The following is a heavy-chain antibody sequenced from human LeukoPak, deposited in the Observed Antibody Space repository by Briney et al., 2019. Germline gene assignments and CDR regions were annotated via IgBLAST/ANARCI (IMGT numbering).Heavy chain of an antibody. CDR1: GGSISSYY. CDR2: IYYSGST. Sequence: SETLSFTCTVAGGSISSYYWSWIRQPPGKGLEWIGYIYYSGSTNYNPSLKSRVTVSVDTSKNQFSLKLSSVTAADTAVYYCASGYGKFDYWGQGTLVTVSS. V-gene: IGHV4-59*01. D-gene: IGHD5-12*01. CDR3: ASGYGKFDY. J-gene: IGHJ4*02.